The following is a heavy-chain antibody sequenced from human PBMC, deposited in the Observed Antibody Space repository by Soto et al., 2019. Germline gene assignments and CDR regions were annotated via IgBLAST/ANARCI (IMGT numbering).Heavy chain of an antibody. V-gene: IGHV3-7*01. Sequence: PGGSLRLSCAASGFPFSTYWMSWVRQAPGKGPEWVANINEDGSARKYVDSVEGRFTISRDNAKNSLFLHLNSLRTEDTAVYYCATSAYWGQGVLVTVSS. J-gene: IGHJ4*02. CDR2: INEDGSAR. CDR3: ATSAY. CDR1: GFPFSTYW.